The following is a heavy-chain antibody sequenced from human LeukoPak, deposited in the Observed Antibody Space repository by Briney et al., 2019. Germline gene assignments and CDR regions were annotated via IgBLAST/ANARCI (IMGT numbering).Heavy chain of an antibody. CDR2: IKQDGTER. J-gene: IGHJ4*02. V-gene: IGHV3-7*01. CDR3: AKVAKYYYGSETYYFFEH. CDR1: GFTFTTYW. Sequence: GEPLRLSCAASGFTFTTYWMSWVRQAPGKGLEWVANIKQDGTERYYVDSVKGRFTISRDNAKNSLYLQMNSLRVEDTAVYYCAKVAKYYYGSETYYFFEHWGQGTPVTASS. D-gene: IGHD3-10*01.